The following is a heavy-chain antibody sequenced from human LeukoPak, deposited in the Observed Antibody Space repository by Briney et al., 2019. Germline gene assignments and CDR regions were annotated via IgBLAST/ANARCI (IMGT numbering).Heavy chain of an antibody. CDR3: AKAVGYGNWFDP. V-gene: IGHV3-9*01. D-gene: IGHD1-1*01. CDR1: GFTFSSYA. Sequence: GGSLRLSCAASGFTFSSYAMSWVRQAPGKGLEWVSGISWNSGSIGYADSVKGRFTISRDNAKNSLYLQMNSLRAEDTALYYCAKAVGYGNWFDPWGQGTLVTVSS. CDR2: ISWNSGSI. J-gene: IGHJ5*02.